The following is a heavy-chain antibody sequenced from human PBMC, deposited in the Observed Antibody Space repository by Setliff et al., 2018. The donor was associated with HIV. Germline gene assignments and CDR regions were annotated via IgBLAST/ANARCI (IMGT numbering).Heavy chain of an antibody. V-gene: IGHV4-4*07. CDR3: ARATSSPGSTPD. CDR2: IYMTGGT. CDR1: GGSVNTYY. D-gene: IGHD6-6*01. Sequence: SETLSLTCTVSGGSVNTYYWTWIRQPAWRGLEWIGRIYMTGGTSSNPSLRGRVIMSLDTSKTQSSLKLSSVTAADTAVYYCARATSSPGSTPDWGQGILVTVSS. J-gene: IGHJ4*02.